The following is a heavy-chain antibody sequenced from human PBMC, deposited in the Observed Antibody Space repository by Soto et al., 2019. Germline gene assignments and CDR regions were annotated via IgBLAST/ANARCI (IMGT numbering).Heavy chain of an antibody. Sequence: QVQLVQSGAEVKKPGSSVKVSCKASGGTFSSYAISWVRQAPGQGLEWMGGIIPIFGTANYAQKFQGSVTITADESTSTAYMVLSSLRSEDTAVYYCARSDKCIGGSCYYYYYGMDVWGQGTTVTVSS. CDR3: ARSDKCIGGSCYYYYYGMDV. CDR1: GGTFSSYA. V-gene: IGHV1-69*01. J-gene: IGHJ6*02. CDR2: IIPIFGTA. D-gene: IGHD2-15*01.